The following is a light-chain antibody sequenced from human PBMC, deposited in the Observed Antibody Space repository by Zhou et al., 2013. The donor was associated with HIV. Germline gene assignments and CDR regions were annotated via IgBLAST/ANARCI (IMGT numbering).Light chain of an antibody. Sequence: DILMTQFPSSLSASIGDTVTITCRASQGITNDLAWYQQKPGKAPRLLIYGASTLQNGVPSRFSGGGSGTEFTLTVSSLQPEDFATYYCQHFAAFGGGTKVDIK. CDR1: QGITND. CDR2: GAS. CDR3: QHFAA. V-gene: IGKV1-17*01. J-gene: IGKJ4*01.